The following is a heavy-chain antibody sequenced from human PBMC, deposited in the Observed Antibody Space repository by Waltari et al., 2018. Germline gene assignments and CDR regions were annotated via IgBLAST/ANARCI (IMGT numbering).Heavy chain of an antibody. Sequence: EVQLVESGGGLVQPGGSLRLSCVASGFRFSSYWMTWVRQAPGKGLELVANIQQDGSGKYYVDSVKGRFTISRDDAKNSLYLQMNSLRAEDTAVYYCVRGLRTFDYWGQGTLVTVSA. D-gene: IGHD3-10*01. CDR1: GFRFSSYW. CDR2: IQQDGSGK. J-gene: IGHJ4*02. CDR3: VRGLRTFDY. V-gene: IGHV3-7*01.